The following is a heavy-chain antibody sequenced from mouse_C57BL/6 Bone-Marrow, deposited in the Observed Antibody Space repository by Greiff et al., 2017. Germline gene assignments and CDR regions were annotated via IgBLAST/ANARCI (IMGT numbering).Heavy chain of an antibody. CDR1: GYTFTSYW. V-gene: IGHV1-55*01. Sequence: QVQLQQPGAELVKPGASVKMSCKASGYTFTSYWITWVKQRPGQGLAWIGDIYPGSGSTNYNEKFKSKATLTVDTSSNTAYMTLSSLTSEDSAVYYCARSGSSVYYLDYWGQGTTLTVAS. CDR3: ARSGSSVYYLDY. D-gene: IGHD1-3*01. CDR2: IYPGSGST. J-gene: IGHJ2*01.